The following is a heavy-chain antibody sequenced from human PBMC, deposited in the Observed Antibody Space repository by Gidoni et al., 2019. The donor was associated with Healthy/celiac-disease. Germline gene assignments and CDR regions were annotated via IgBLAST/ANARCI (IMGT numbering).Heavy chain of an antibody. V-gene: IGHV4-39*01. Sequence: QLQLQESGPGLVMPSETLSLTCTVSGGSISSSSYYWGWIRQPPGKGLEWIGSIYYSGSTYYNPSLKSRVTISVDTSKNQFSLKLSSVTAADTAVYYCARGGFGSSLEYYFDYWGQGTLVTVSS. J-gene: IGHJ4*02. CDR1: GGSISSSSYY. D-gene: IGHD6-13*01. CDR2: IYYSGST. CDR3: ARGGFGSSLEYYFDY.